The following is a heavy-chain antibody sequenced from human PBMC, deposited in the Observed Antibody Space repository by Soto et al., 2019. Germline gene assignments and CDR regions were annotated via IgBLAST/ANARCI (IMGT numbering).Heavy chain of an antibody. CDR2: MNPNSGNT. V-gene: IGHV1-8*01. J-gene: IGHJ6*03. Sequence: ASVKVSCKASGYTFTSYDINWVRKATGQGLEWMGWMNPNSGNTGYAQKFQGRVTMTRNTSISTAYMELSSLRSEDTAVYYCARVDYSSSSHYYYYYMDVWGQGTTVTVS. CDR3: ARVDYSSSSHYYYYYMDV. D-gene: IGHD6-6*01. CDR1: GYTFTSYD.